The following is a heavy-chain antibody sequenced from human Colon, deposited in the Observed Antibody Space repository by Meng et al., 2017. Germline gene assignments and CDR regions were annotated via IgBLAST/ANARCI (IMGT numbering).Heavy chain of an antibody. CDR2: IIPIFGTT. J-gene: IGHJ4*02. CDR1: GGTFSRNA. Sequence: QVRLVLSGTEVKKPGSSVKVSCKATGGTFSRNAISWVRQAPGQGLEWMGGIIPIFGTTDYAQKFQGRVTITTDESTSTAYMELSSLRSEDTAVYFCARKGVTYKFDYWGQGTLVTVSS. V-gene: IGHV1-69*05. CDR3: ARKGVTYKFDY. D-gene: IGHD1-1*01.